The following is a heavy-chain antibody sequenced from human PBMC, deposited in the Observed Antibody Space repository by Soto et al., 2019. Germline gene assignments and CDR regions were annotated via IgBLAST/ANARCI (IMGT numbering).Heavy chain of an antibody. Sequence: SETLSLTCTVSGGSISSGPYSRTWIRQPPGKGLEWLGYIYYSGKTDYNPSLRSRVSISVDRSNNQFSLILTSVTAADSAVYFCARGCSSASCYTGFDPWGQGTLVTVSS. CDR2: IYYSGKT. CDR1: GGSISSGPYS. V-gene: IGHV4-30-2*01. CDR3: ARGCSSASCYTGFDP. J-gene: IGHJ5*02. D-gene: IGHD2-2*02.